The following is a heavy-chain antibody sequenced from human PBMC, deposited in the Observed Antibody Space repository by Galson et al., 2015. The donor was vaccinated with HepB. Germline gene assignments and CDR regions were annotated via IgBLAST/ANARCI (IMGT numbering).Heavy chain of an antibody. CDR1: GGTFSTHA. Sequence: SVKVSCKASGGTFSTHAMSWVRQAPGQGLEWMGGITPIFRTAKYAQKFQGRVTITADESTSTVYMVMSSLRSEDTAVYYCAREGLGAVTKPVDYWGQGTLCTVSS. V-gene: IGHV1-69*13. CDR2: ITPIFRTA. CDR3: AREGLGAVTKPVDY. J-gene: IGHJ4*02. D-gene: IGHD6-13*01.